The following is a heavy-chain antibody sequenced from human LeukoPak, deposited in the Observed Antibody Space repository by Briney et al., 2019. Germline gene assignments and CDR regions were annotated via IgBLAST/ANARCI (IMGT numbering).Heavy chain of an antibody. J-gene: IGHJ3*02. CDR1: GFTFSSYG. D-gene: IGHD3-10*01. Sequence: GRSLRLSCAASGFTFSSYGMHWVRQAPGKGLEWVAVISYDGSNKYYADSVKGRFTISRDNSKNTLYLQMNSLRAEDTAVYYCARSGDIWFGEFHDAFDIWGQGTMVTVSS. V-gene: IGHV3-30*03. CDR3: ARSGDIWFGEFHDAFDI. CDR2: ISYDGSNK.